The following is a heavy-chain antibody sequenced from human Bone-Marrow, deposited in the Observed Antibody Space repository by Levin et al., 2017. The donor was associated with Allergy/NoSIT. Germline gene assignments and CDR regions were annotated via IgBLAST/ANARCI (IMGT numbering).Heavy chain of an antibody. CDR1: GYTFTSYD. D-gene: IGHD4-17*01. Sequence: GASVKVSCKASGYTFTSYDINWVRQATGQGLEWMGWMNPNSGNTGYAQKFQGRVTMTRNTSISTAYMELSSLRSEDTAVYYCARFYYGDYLPNWYFDLWGRGTLVTVSS. V-gene: IGHV1-8*01. CDR3: ARFYYGDYLPNWYFDL. CDR2: MNPNSGNT. J-gene: IGHJ2*01.